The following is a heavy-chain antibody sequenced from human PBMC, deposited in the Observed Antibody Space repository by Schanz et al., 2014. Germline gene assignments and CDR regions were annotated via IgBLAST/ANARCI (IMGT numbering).Heavy chain of an antibody. Sequence: QVFLAESGGGVVQPGRSLRLSCAASGFTFSQYGMHWVRQAPGKGLERVAVISYDGTNEYYAESVKGRFTISRDNAKNTFYLHMNSLRNEDTTVYFWAKDRGDGYSNGIFQYWGLGTLVTVSS. J-gene: IGHJ4*02. CDR3: AKDRGDGYSNGIFQY. D-gene: IGHD5-18*01. CDR1: GFTFSQYG. CDR2: ISYDGTNE. V-gene: IGHV3-30*18.